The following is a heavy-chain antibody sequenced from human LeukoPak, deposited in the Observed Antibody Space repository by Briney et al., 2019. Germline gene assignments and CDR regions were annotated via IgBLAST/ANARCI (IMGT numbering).Heavy chain of an antibody. CDR2: INPNSGGT. CDR3: AREQDYCSSTSCYTGIDP. Sequence: ASVKVSCKASGYTFTGYYMHWVRQAPGQGLEWMGWINPNSGGTNYAQKFQGRVTMTRDTSISTAYMELSRLRSDDTAAYYCAREQDYCSSTSCYTGIDPWGQGTLVTVSS. CDR1: GYTFTGYY. J-gene: IGHJ5*02. D-gene: IGHD2-2*02. V-gene: IGHV1-2*02.